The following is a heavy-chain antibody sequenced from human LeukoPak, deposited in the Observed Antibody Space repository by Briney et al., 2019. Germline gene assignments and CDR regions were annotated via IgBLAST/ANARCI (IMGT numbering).Heavy chain of an antibody. D-gene: IGHD3-16*01. V-gene: IGHV4-34*01. CDR1: GGSFSGYY. J-gene: IGHJ4*02. CDR3: ARHPAGGGYFDY. CDR2: INHSGST. Sequence: SETLSLTCAVYGGSFSGYYWSWIRQPPGKGLEWIGEINHSGSTNCNPSLKSRVTISVDTSKNQFSLKLSSVTAADTAVYYCARHPAGGGYFDYWGQGTLVTVSS.